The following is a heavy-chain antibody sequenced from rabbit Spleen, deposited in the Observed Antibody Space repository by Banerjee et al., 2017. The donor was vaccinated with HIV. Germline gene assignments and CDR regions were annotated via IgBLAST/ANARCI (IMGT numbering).Heavy chain of an antibody. CDR3: ARDLVAVIGWNFNL. V-gene: IGHV1S45*01. CDR1: GFSFSDRDV. D-gene: IGHD1-1*01. J-gene: IGHJ4*01. Sequence: QEQLVESGGGLVQPEGSLTLTCKASGFSFSDRDVMCWVRQAPGKGLEWIACINIVTGKSVYASWAEGRFIMSRTSSTTVTLQMTSLTAADTATYFCARDLVAVIGWNFNLWARAPSSPS. CDR2: INIVTGKS.